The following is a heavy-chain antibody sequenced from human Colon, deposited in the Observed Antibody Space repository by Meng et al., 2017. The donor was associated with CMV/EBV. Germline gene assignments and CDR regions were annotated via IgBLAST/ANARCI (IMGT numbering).Heavy chain of an antibody. Sequence: GSLRLSCAASGFTFSNYDMKWVRQAPGRGLEWVSYISSTGNSIYYADSVKGRFTISRDNAEKSLHLQMNSLRVEDTAVYYCARGKYSSSRNPYYYYGLDVWGQGTTVTVSS. CDR1: GFTFSNYD. CDR2: ISSTGNSI. CDR3: ARGKYSSSRNPYYYYGLDV. V-gene: IGHV3-48*03. J-gene: IGHJ6*02. D-gene: IGHD3-22*01.